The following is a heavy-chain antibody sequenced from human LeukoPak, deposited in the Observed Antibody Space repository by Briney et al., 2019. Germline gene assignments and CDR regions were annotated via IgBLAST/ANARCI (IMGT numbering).Heavy chain of an antibody. J-gene: IGHJ4*02. Sequence: SETLSLTCTVSGGSISNYFWSWIRQPPGKGLEWIGYIYYAGSPKYNPSLKSRVTTSVDTSKNQFSLKLSSVTAADTAVYYCATLTTVVTPSYFDCWGQGTLVTVSS. V-gene: IGHV4-59*08. CDR1: GGSISNYF. CDR2: IYYAGSP. D-gene: IGHD4-23*01. CDR3: ATLTTVVTPSYFDC.